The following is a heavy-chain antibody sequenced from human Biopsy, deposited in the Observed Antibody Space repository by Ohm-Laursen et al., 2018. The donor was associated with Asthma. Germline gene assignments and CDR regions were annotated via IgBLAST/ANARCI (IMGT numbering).Heavy chain of an antibody. D-gene: IGHD3-9*01. V-gene: IGHV1-3*01. J-gene: IGHJ3*02. CDR3: ARTYYDFLTGQVNDALAM. CDR2: INAGNGNT. Sequence: ASVKVSCKASGYTFINYAIHWVRRAPGQRLEWMGWINAGNGNTKYSQKVQGRVTITRDTSASTAYMDLSSLRSEDTAVYYCARTYYDFLTGQVNDALAMWGQGTVVTVSS. CDR1: GYTFINYA.